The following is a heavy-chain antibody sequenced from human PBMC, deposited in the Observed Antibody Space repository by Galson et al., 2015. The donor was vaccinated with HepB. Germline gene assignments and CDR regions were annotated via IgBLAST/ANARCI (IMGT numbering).Heavy chain of an antibody. Sequence: SLRLSCAASGFNFSGSAMHWVRQASGKGLEWVGRIRSKTNNYATVYAASVTGRFTIYRDGSKNTAYLQMNSLKTEDTAVYYCTRLGNDLFDYWGQGTLVTVSS. CDR3: TRLGNDLFDY. J-gene: IGHJ4*02. V-gene: IGHV3-73*01. CDR2: IRSKTNNYAT. CDR1: GFNFSGSA. D-gene: IGHD1-1*01.